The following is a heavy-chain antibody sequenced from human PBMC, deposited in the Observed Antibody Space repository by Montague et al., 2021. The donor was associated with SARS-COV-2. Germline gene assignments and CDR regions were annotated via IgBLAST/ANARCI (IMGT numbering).Heavy chain of an antibody. CDR2: IHYSGSN. V-gene: IGHV4-59*01. CDR3: ARNLDPSGSYYLPY. CDR1: GGSIACYY. D-gene: IGHD3-10*01. J-gene: IGHJ4*01. Sequence: SETLSLTCSVSGGSIACYYWSWLRQTPGKGLEWIGHIHYSGSNTYRPSFKSRVTISIDTPKNQFSLKLSSVTAADTAVYYCARNLDPSGSYYLPYWGQGTLVTVSS.